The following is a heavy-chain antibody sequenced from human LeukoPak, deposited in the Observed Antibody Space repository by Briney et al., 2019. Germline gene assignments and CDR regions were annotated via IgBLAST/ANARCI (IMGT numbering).Heavy chain of an antibody. D-gene: IGHD6-25*01. CDR1: GGSISNNVYY. Sequence: PSETLSLTCTVSGGSISNNVYYWGWIRQPPGKGLEWIGHIYYSGLANYNPSLKSRVTISVDTSKTQFSLQLSSMTAADTAVYYCARLSRATFDYWGQGSLVTVSS. CDR3: ARLSRATFDY. J-gene: IGHJ4*02. CDR2: IYYSGLA. V-gene: IGHV4-61*05.